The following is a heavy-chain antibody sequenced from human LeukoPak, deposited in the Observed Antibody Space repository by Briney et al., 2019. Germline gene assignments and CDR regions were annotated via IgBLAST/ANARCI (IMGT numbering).Heavy chain of an antibody. CDR3: AKSLGSSGRGPFDY. CDR2: SGSDYST. V-gene: IGHV3-23*01. J-gene: IGHJ4*02. CDR1: GFTFRSYA. Sequence: GGSLRLSCAASGFTFRSYAMTWVRQAPGKGLEWVSTSGSDYSTYYADSVKGRFTISRDNSKNTLYLQMNSLRAEDTAVYYCAKSLGSSGRGPFDYWGQGTLVTVSS. D-gene: IGHD6-19*01.